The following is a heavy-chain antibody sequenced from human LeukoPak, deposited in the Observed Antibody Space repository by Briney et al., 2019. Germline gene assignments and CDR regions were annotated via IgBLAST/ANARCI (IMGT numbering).Heavy chain of an antibody. CDR3: ARDRSSSGWHRNWFDP. D-gene: IGHD6-19*01. J-gene: IGHJ5*02. Sequence: SETLSLTCTVSGGSISSSSYYWGWIRQPPGKGLEWIGSIYYSGSTYYNPSLKSRVTISVDTSKNQFSLKLSSVTAADTAVYYCARDRSSSGWHRNWFDPWGQGTLVTVSS. CDR2: IYYSGST. V-gene: IGHV4-39*02. CDR1: GGSISSSSYY.